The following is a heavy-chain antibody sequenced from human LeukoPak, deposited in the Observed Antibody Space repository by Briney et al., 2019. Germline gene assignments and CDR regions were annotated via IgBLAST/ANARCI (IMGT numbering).Heavy chain of an antibody. CDR3: ARHEAYYYGSGSSQQYYYYMDV. V-gene: IGHV5-51*01. J-gene: IGHJ6*03. CDR1: GYSFTSYW. CDR2: IYPGDSDT. D-gene: IGHD3-10*01. Sequence: GESLKISCKGSGYSFTSYWIGWVRQMPGKGLEWMGIIYPGDSDTRYSPPFQGQVTISADKSISTAYLQWSSLKASDTAMYYCARHEAYYYGSGSSQQYYYYMDVWGKGTTVTVSS.